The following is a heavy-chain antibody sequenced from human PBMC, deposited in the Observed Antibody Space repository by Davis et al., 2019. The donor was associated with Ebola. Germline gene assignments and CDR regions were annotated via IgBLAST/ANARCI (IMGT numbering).Heavy chain of an antibody. CDR2: INSDGSST. V-gene: IGHV3-74*01. D-gene: IGHD3-10*01. CDR1: GFTFSSYW. J-gene: IGHJ5*02. CDR3: ARGGSGFDP. Sequence: GESLKISCAASGFTFSSYWMSWVRQAPGKGLVWVSRINSDGSSTSYADSVKGRFTISRDNAKNTLYLQMNSLRAEDTAVYYCARGGSGFDPWGQGTLVTVSS.